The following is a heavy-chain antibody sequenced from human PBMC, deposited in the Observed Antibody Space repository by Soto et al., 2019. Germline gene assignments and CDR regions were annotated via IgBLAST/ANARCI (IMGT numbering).Heavy chain of an antibody. D-gene: IGHD1-7*01. CDR3: ARLITGTTALDAFDI. CDR1: GYTFTSYY. V-gene: IGHV1-46*01. CDR2: INPSGGST. J-gene: IGHJ3*02. Sequence: ASVKVSCKASGYTFTSYYMHWVRQAPGQGLEWMGIINPSGGSTSYAQKFQGRVTMTRDTSTSTVYMELSSLRSEDTAVYYCARLITGTTALDAFDIWGQGTMVNVSS.